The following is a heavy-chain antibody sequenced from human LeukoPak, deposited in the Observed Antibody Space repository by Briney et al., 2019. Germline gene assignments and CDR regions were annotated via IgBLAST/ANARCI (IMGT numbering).Heavy chain of an antibody. CDR3: AKDEVGTFDP. CDR2: ISYDGSNK. D-gene: IGHD1-26*01. J-gene: IGHJ5*02. V-gene: IGHV3-30*18. Sequence: GGSLRLSCAASGFTFSSYGMHWVRQAPGKGLEWVAVISYDGSNKYYADSVKGRFTISRDNSKNTLYLQMNSLRAEDTAVYYCAKDEVGTFDPWGQEPWSPSPQ. CDR1: GFTFSSYG.